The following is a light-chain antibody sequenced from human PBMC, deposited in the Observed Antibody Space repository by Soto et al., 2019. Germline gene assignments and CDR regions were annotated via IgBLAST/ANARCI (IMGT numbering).Light chain of an antibody. Sequence: EIVLTQSPATLSLSPGERATLSCRASQSVSSYLAWYQQKPGQAPRLLIYDASNRATGIAARFSGSGSGTDFTLTISSLDPEDFAVYYCRQRSNWPPGYSFGQWTKLEIK. V-gene: IGKV3-11*01. CDR1: QSVSSY. CDR2: DAS. J-gene: IGKJ2*01. CDR3: RQRSNWPPGYS.